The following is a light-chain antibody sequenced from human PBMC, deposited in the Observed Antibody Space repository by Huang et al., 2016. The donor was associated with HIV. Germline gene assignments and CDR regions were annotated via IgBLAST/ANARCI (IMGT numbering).Light chain of an antibody. CDR3: QQCSKWPLT. Sequence: EIVLTQSPATLSLSPGQRVTLSCRASPSVSDFLAWYQQKPGQAPRLFIYDASKRATGSPARLSGSGAGTDFTLTISSLEPEDFAVYYCQQCSKWPLTFGGGTKVESK. J-gene: IGKJ4*01. V-gene: IGKV3-11*01. CDR2: DAS. CDR1: PSVSDF.